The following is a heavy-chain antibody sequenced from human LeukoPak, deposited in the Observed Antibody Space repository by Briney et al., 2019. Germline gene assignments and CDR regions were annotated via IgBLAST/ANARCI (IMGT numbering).Heavy chain of an antibody. CDR3: ARGDGEYCSGGSCHTCGSWFDP. Sequence: SETLSLTCTVSGGSISSYYWSWIRQPPGKGLEWIGYIYYSGSTNYNPSLKSRVTISVDTSKNQFSLKLSSVTAADTAVYYCARGDGEYCSGGSCHTCGSWFDPWGQGTLVTVSS. V-gene: IGHV4-59*01. J-gene: IGHJ5*02. CDR2: IYYSGST. CDR1: GGSISSYY. D-gene: IGHD2-15*01.